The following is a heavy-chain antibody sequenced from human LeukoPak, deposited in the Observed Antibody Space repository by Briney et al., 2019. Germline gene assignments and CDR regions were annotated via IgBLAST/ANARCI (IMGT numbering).Heavy chain of an antibody. CDR1: GFTFSSYA. CDR2: ISGSGGST. Sequence: GGSLRLSCAASGFTFSSYAMSWVRQAPGKGLEWVSAISGSGGSTYYADSVKGRFTISRDNSKNTLYLQMNSLRAEDTAVYYCAKAEGVYYDILTGYSYYFDYWGQGTLVTASS. J-gene: IGHJ4*02. V-gene: IGHV3-23*01. CDR3: AKAEGVYYDILTGYSYYFDY. D-gene: IGHD3-9*01.